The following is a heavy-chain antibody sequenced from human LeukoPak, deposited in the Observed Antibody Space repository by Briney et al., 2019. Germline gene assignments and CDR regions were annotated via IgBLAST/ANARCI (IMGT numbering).Heavy chain of an antibody. V-gene: IGHV4-59*01. D-gene: IGHD4-17*01. CDR2: IHYSGST. CDR3: ARGGDYYGMDV. CDR1: GGSISSYY. J-gene: IGHJ6*02. Sequence: SETLSLTCTVSGGSISSYYWSWIRQPQGKGLEWIGYIHYSGSTNYNPSLKSRVTISVDTSKNQFSLKLSSVTAADTAVYYCARGGDYYGMDVWGQGTTVTVSS.